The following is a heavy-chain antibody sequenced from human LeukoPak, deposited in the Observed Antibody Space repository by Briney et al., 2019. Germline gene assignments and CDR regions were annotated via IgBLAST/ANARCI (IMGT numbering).Heavy chain of an antibody. V-gene: IGHV3-23*01. CDR1: GFTFSGYG. CDR3: ARTYYDFWSGYYSHEGNPFDY. J-gene: IGHJ4*02. CDR2: ISGSGAST. D-gene: IGHD3-3*01. Sequence: GGSLRLSCAASGFTFSGYGMIWVRQAPGKGLEWVSAISGSGASTYYADSVKGRFTISRDNAKNSLYLQMNSLRAEDTAVYYCARTYYDFWSGYYSHEGNPFDYWGQGTLVTVSS.